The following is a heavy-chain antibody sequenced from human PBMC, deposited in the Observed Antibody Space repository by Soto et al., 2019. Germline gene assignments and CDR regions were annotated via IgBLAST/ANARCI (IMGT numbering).Heavy chain of an antibody. CDR1: GGSFSGYY. D-gene: IGHD3-22*01. J-gene: IGHJ4*02. CDR2: INHSGST. V-gene: IGHV4-34*01. Sequence: SETLSLTCAVYGGSFSGYYWSWIRQPPGKGLEWIGEINHSGSTNYNPSLKSRVTISVDTSKNQFSLKLSSVTAADTAVYYCARYRTYYYDSSGYYQRTYYFDYWGQGKLVTVSA. CDR3: ARYRTYYYDSSGYYQRTYYFDY.